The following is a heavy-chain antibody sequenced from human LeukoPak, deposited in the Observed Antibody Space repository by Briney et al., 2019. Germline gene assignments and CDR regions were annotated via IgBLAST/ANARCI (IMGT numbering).Heavy chain of an antibody. D-gene: IGHD3-22*01. CDR3: ARDRYDSSGYYLDY. Sequence: GGSLRLSCATSGFTFTNAWLSWVRQAPGKGLEWVAVISYDGSNKYYADSVKGRFTISRDNSKNTLYLQMNSLRAEDTAVYYCARDRYDSSGYYLDYWGQGTLVTVSS. CDR1: GFTFTNAW. CDR2: ISYDGSNK. J-gene: IGHJ4*02. V-gene: IGHV3-30-3*01.